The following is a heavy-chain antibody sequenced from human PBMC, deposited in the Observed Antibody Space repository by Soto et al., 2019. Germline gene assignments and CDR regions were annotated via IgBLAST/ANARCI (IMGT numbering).Heavy chain of an antibody. V-gene: IGHV4-59*02. CDR2: IYYSGST. CDR3: AREFFGAGNWFDP. CDR1: GGRVSSGW. J-gene: IGHJ5*02. D-gene: IGHD3-3*01. Sequence: SNTLSLTCTAWGGRVSSGWWRWSPQPPGKGLEWIGYIYYSGSTNYNPSLKSRVTISVDTSKNQFSLKLSSVTAADTAVYYCAREFFGAGNWFDPWGQGTLVTVS.